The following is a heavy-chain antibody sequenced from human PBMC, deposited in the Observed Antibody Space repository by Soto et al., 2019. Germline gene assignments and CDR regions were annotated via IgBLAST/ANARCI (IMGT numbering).Heavy chain of an antibody. J-gene: IGHJ4*02. CDR2: IYYSGST. D-gene: IGHD1-1*01. CDR3: ASSFRTQTAYDY. V-gene: IGHV4-31*03. CDR1: GGSISSGGYY. Sequence: ASETLSLTCTVSGGSISSGGYYWSWIRQHPGKGLEWIGYIYYSGSTYYNPSLKSRVTISVDTSKNQFSLKLSSVTAADTAVYVCASSFRTQTAYDYWGKGTLVTVSS.